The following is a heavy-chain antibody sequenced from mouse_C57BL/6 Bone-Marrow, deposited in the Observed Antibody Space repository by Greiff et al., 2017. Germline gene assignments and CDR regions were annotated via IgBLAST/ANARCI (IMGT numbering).Heavy chain of an antibody. V-gene: IGHV8-9*01. D-gene: IGHD2-5*01. CDR1: VFSLSTFGMG. J-gene: IGHJ4*01. Sequence: QVQLKQSGPGILQPSQTLSLTCSFSVFSLSTFGMGVSWIRQPSGKGLEWLAHIYWDEDKHYKPSLKSRLTISKDTSNNQVFLKITTVDTADTATYYSAPYYSNNYYAMDYWGQGTSVTVSS. CDR3: APYYSNNYYAMDY. CDR2: IYWDEDK.